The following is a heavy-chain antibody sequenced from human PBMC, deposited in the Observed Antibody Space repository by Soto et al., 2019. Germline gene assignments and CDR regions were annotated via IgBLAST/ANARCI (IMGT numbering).Heavy chain of an antibody. J-gene: IGHJ6*02. CDR3: ARVLAGYDPYYYYGMDV. CDR1: GGSFSGYY. V-gene: IGHV4-34*01. D-gene: IGHD3-3*01. CDR2: INHSGST. Sequence: SETLSLTCAVYGGSFSGYYWSWIRQPPGKGLEWIGEINHSGSTNYNPSLKSRVTISVDTSKNQFSLKLSSVTAADTAVYYCARVLAGYDPYYYYGMDVWGQGTTVTVSS.